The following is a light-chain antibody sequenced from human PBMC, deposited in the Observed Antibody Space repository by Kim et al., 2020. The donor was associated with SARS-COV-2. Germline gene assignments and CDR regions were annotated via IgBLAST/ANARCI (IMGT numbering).Light chain of an antibody. J-gene: IGKJ4*01. CDR2: GAS. V-gene: IGKV3-15*01. Sequence: SVSPGDRATLSCRASQSINNNLAWYQQQPGQPTRLLIYGASTRATGIPARFSGSGSETEFTLTISSLQSEDFAVFFCQQYNNWPLTFAGGTKLEIK. CDR3: QQYNNWPLT. CDR1: QSINNN.